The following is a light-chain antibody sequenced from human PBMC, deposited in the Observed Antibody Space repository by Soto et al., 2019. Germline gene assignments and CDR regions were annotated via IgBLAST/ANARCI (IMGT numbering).Light chain of an antibody. J-gene: IGLJ3*02. V-gene: IGLV1-47*01. CDR3: AAWDDSLSVV. CDR1: SSNIGSKY. CDR2: SNN. Sequence: QAVVSQPPSASGTPGQRVTISCSGSSSNIGSKYVYWYQQLPGTAPKLLIYSNNQRPSGVPDRFSGSKSGTSASLAISGLRSEDEADYYCAAWDDSLSVVFGGGTKLTVL.